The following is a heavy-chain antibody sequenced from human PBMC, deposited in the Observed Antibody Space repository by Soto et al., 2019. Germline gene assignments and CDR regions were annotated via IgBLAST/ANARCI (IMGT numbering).Heavy chain of an antibody. V-gene: IGHV3-72*01. CDR3: TRVGYGAAKDFDY. CDR1: GFTFSDHY. J-gene: IGHJ4*02. D-gene: IGHD3-10*01. CDR2: SRNRANSYTT. Sequence: PGGSLRLSCAASGFTFSDHYMDWVRQAPGKGLEWVGRSRNRANSYTTEYATSVKGRFTVSRDDSKNSLYLQMNSLKTEDTAVYYCTRVGYGAAKDFDYWGQGSLVIVSS.